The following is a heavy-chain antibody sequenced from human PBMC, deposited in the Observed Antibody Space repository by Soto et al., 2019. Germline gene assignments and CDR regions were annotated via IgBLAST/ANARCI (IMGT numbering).Heavy chain of an antibody. CDR2: IFYTGNT. V-gene: IGHV4-61*01. D-gene: IGHD2-8*01. CDR3: ARATNSCSNGVCYAHKFDH. J-gene: IGHJ5*02. CDR1: GCSVSSGSSY. Sequence: NPXETLSLTCIVSGCSVSSGSSYWSWIRQPPGKGLEWIGYIFYTGNTYYNPSLKGRVTISLDTSKNQFSLKLDSVTAADTAVYYCARATNSCSNGVCYAHKFDHWGRGTLVTVSS.